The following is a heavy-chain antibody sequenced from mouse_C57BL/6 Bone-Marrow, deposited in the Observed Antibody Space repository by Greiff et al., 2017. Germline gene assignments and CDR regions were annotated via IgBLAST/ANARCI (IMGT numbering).Heavy chain of an antibody. CDR3: ARGGWLLPGLPY. D-gene: IGHD2-3*01. CDR1: GYTFTSYW. CDR2: INPSNGGT. V-gene: IGHV1-53*01. Sequence: QVQLKQPGTELVKPGASVKLSCKASGYTFTSYWMHWVKQRPGQGLEWIGNINPSNGGTNYNEKFKSKATLTVDKSSSTAYMQLSSLTSEDSAVYYCARGGWLLPGLPYWGQGTLVTVSA. J-gene: IGHJ3*01.